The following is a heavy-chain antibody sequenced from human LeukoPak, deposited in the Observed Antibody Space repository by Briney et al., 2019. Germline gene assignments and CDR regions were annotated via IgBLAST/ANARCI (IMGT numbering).Heavy chain of an antibody. CDR3: ARDGDTRNWFDP. J-gene: IGHJ5*02. D-gene: IGHD2-21*02. Sequence: SVKVSCKASGGTFSSYAISWVRQAPGQGLEWMGGIIPIFGTAKYAQKFEGRVTITTDESTSTAYMELSSLRSEDTAVYYCARDGDTRNWFDPWGQGTLVTVSS. CDR2: IIPIFGTA. V-gene: IGHV1-69*05. CDR1: GGTFSSYA.